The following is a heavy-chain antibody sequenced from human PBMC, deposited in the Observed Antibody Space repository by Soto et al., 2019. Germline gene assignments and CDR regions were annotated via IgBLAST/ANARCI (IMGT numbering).Heavy chain of an antibody. Sequence: AAVKVSCKASGYTFTSYDINWVRQATGQGLEWMGWMNPNSGNTGYAQKFQGRVTMTRNTSISTAYMELSSLRSEDTAVYYCARWVTMVRGVIPGYYGMDVWGQGTTVTGS. V-gene: IGHV1-8*01. CDR1: GYTFTSYD. CDR2: MNPNSGNT. CDR3: ARWVTMVRGVIPGYYGMDV. D-gene: IGHD3-10*01. J-gene: IGHJ6*02.